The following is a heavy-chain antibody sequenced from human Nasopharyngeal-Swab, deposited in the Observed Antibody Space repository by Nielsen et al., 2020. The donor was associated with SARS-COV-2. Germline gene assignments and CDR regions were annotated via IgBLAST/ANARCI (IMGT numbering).Heavy chain of an antibody. Sequence: GESLKISCAASGSRFSDYSMNWVRQAPGKGLEWVSFISGSGDFIYYADSVKGRFTISRDNARNSLYLQMNSLRAEDTAIYYCARDLGDYYYYYYMDVWGKGTTVTVSS. CDR2: ISGSGDFI. CDR3: ARDLGDYYYYYYMDV. J-gene: IGHJ6*03. D-gene: IGHD3-10*01. CDR1: GSRFSDYS. V-gene: IGHV3-21*01.